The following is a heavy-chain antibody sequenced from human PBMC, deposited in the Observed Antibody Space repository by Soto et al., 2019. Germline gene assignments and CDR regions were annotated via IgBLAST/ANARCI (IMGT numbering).Heavy chain of an antibody. D-gene: IGHD5-18*01. Sequence: EVQLVESGGGLVQPGGSLRLSCAASGFTFSDHYMDWVRQAPGKGLEWVGRTRSKANSYTTEYAASVKGRFTISRDDSKNSLYLQMNSLKTEDTAVYYCDRAPTAYYYYYMDVWGKGTTVTVSS. CDR1: GFTFSDHY. V-gene: IGHV3-72*01. J-gene: IGHJ6*03. CDR3: DRAPTAYYYYYMDV. CDR2: TRSKANSYTT.